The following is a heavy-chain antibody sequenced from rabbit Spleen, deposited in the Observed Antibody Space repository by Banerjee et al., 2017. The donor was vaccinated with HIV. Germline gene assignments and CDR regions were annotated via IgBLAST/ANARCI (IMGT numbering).Heavy chain of an antibody. Sequence: QEQLVESGGGLVKPEGSLAPTCKASGFDFSNNYWMNWVRQAPGKGLEWIGYIYSTLYYTYYATWAKGRFTISKTSSTTVTLQMTSLTAADTATYFCARDLVAVIGWNFNLWGQGTLVTVS. J-gene: IGHJ4*01. CDR1: GFDFSNNYW. D-gene: IGHD1-1*01. V-gene: IGHV1S45*01. CDR2: IYSTLYYT. CDR3: ARDLVAVIGWNFNL.